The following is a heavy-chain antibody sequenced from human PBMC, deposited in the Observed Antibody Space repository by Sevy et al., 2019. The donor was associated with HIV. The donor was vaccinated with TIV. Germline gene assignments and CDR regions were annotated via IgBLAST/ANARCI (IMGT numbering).Heavy chain of an antibody. CDR2: IWYDGSNK. V-gene: IGHV3-33*01. D-gene: IGHD3-3*01. Sequence: GGSLRLSCAASGFTFSSYGMHWVRQAPGKGLEWVADIWYDGSNKYYADSVKGRFTISRDNSKNTLYLQMNSLRAEDTAVYYCARDIAIFGVVIRGNAFDIWGQGTMVTVSS. CDR3: ARDIAIFGVVIRGNAFDI. CDR1: GFTFSSYG. J-gene: IGHJ3*02.